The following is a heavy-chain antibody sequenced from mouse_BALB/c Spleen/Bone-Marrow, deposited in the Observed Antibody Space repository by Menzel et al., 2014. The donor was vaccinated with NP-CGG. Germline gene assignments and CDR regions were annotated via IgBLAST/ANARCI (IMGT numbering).Heavy chain of an antibody. D-gene: IGHD2-3*01. CDR1: GFTFNNYA. V-gene: IGHV5-9-3*01. CDR3: ARQESIYDGYYGGFAY. Sequence: EVKLVESGRGLVKPGGALNLSCAASGFTFNNYAMSWVRQTPERRLEWVATISSGGGYIYYPDSVKGQFTISRDNAKNTLYLQMSSLRSEDTAMYYCARQESIYDGYYGGFAYWGQGTLVTVSA. CDR2: ISSGGGYI. J-gene: IGHJ3*01.